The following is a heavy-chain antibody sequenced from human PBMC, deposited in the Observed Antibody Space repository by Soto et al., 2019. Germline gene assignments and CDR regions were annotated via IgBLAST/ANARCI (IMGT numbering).Heavy chain of an antibody. CDR1: GFSFSDYG. V-gene: IGHV3-33*01. D-gene: IGHD6-6*01. Sequence: QVQLVESGGGVVQPEGSLRLSCAASGFSFSDYGMHWVRQAPGKGLEWVAVIWYDGSKKYYADSVKGRFTTSRDNSKNTLYLQMNSLRAEDTAVYYCAIPDSLSGPGYFQDWGQGTLVTVSS. CDR3: AIPDSLSGPGYFQD. J-gene: IGHJ1*01. CDR2: IWYDGSKK.